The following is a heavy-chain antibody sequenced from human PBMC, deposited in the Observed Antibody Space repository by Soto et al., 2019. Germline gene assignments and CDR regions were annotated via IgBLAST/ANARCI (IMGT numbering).Heavy chain of an antibody. J-gene: IGHJ4*02. CDR1: GFTFSSYW. Sequence: EVQLVESGGGLVQPGGSLRLSCAASGFTFSSYWMSWVRQAPGKGLEWVANIKQDGSEKYYVDSVKGRFTISRDNAKNSLYLQMNSLRAEDTAVYYCAIDRYCSGGSCYSWDYWGQGTLVTVSS. CDR3: AIDRYCSGGSCYSWDY. V-gene: IGHV3-7*01. D-gene: IGHD2-15*01. CDR2: IKQDGSEK.